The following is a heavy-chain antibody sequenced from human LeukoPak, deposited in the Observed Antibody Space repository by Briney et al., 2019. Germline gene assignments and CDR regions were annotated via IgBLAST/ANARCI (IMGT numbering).Heavy chain of an antibody. CDR3: AKGQGGYMMD. CDR1: GFTFSNYN. V-gene: IGHV3-23*01. CDR2: IGGSDGGT. J-gene: IGHJ4*02. D-gene: IGHD5-12*01. Sequence: QPGGSLRLSCAASGFTFSNYNMAWVRQAPGKGLEWVSAIGGSDGGTHYADSVRGRFTISRDNSKNTLYLQMNSLRAEDTAVYYCAKGQGGYMMDWGQGTLVTVSS.